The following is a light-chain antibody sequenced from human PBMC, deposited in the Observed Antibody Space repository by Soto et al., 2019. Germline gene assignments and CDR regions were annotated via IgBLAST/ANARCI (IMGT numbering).Light chain of an antibody. CDR2: AAS. V-gene: IGKV1-27*01. CDR1: QVISND. Sequence: DIQMTQSPPSLSASVGDRVTITCRASQVISNDLAWYQQKPGKVPKLLIYAASTLQSGVPSRFDGSGSGTDFTLTISSLQPEDVATFYCQNYHSAPYTFGQGTKLEIK. CDR3: QNYHSAPYT. J-gene: IGKJ2*01.